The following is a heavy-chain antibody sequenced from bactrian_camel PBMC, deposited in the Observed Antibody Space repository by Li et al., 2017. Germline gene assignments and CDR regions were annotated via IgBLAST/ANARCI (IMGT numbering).Heavy chain of an antibody. CDR3: QADPKEDAPMCSPRFTPYFGF. J-gene: IGHJ6*01. CDR1: GYPYSSYC. Sequence: HEQLVESGGGSVRTGGTLRLSCAVTGYPYSSYCMGWFRQAPGKRREGVAAIHSEGTTTYADSVKGRFTISKDNAKNTLYLQMNSLKPEDTAMYYCQADPKEDAPMCSPRFTPYFGFWGEGTQVTVS. CDR2: IHSEGTT. D-gene: IGHD1*01. V-gene: IGHV3S53*01.